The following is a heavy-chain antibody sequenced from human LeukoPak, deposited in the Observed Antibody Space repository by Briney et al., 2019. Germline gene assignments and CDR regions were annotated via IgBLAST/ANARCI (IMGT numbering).Heavy chain of an antibody. CDR1: GFTFSSYS. J-gene: IGHJ4*02. D-gene: IGHD3-9*01. Sequence: GGSLRLSCAASGFTFSSYSMNWVRQAPGKGLEWVSSISSSSSYIYYADSVKGRFTISRDNAKNSLYLQMNSLRAEDTAVYYCARDSDGPSTYYDILTGYAAFDYWGQGTLVTVSS. CDR2: ISSSSSYI. V-gene: IGHV3-21*01. CDR3: ARDSDGPSTYYDILTGYAAFDY.